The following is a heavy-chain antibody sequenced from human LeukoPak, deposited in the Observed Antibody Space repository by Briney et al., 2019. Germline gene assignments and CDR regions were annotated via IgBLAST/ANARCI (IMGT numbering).Heavy chain of an antibody. D-gene: IGHD2-15*01. Sequence: SETLSLTCTLSGRPISRYYWRWLRQPAGKGLGWIGCIYTSGCTNYNPSLKSRVTMSVDTSKNHFSLKLSSVTAADTAVYYCARDKRYCSGGSCYYYYYMDVWGKGTTVTVSS. J-gene: IGHJ6*03. CDR3: ARDKRYCSGGSCYYYYYMDV. V-gene: IGHV4-4*07. CDR2: IYTSGCT. CDR1: GRPISRYY.